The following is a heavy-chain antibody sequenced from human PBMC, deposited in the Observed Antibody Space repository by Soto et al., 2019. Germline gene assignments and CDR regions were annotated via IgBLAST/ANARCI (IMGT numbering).Heavy chain of an antibody. D-gene: IGHD3-10*01. J-gene: IGHJ4*02. CDR1: GFTFSINA. CDR2: IRGSAGST. Sequence: EVQLLESGGGLVQPGGSLRLSCAASGFTFSINAMSWVRQAPGKGLEWVSAIRGSAGSTYYADSVKGRFIISRDNSKNMLYLQMNSLRAEDTALYYCARSLRGVVIDFDYWGQGTLVTVSS. V-gene: IGHV3-23*01. CDR3: ARSLRGVVIDFDY.